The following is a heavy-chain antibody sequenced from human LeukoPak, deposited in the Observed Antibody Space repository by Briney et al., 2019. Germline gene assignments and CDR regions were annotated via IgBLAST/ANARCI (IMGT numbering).Heavy chain of an antibody. D-gene: IGHD3-22*01. CDR1: GFTFSSYA. V-gene: IGHV3-23*01. CDR3: AKPPRRGTMIVVVMGPVGY. Sequence: GGSLRLSCAASGFTFSSYAMSWVRQAPGKGLEWVSAISGSGGSTYYADSAKGRFTISRDNSKNTLYLQMNSLRAEDTAVYYCAKPPRRGTMIVVVMGPVGYWGQGTLVTVSS. J-gene: IGHJ4*02. CDR2: ISGSGGST.